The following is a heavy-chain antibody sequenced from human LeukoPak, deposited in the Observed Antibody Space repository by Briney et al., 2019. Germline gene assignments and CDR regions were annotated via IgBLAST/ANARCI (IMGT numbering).Heavy chain of an antibody. CDR3: AGGVDIRQTDY. D-gene: IGHD3-10*01. J-gene: IGHJ4*02. Sequence: SETLSLTCTVSGGSISSSSYYWGWIRQPPGKGLEWIGSIYYSGSTYYNPSLKSRVTISVDTSKNQFSLKLSSVTAADTAVYYCAGGVDIRQTDYWGQGTLVTVSS. CDR1: GGSISSSSYY. V-gene: IGHV4-39*07. CDR2: IYYSGST.